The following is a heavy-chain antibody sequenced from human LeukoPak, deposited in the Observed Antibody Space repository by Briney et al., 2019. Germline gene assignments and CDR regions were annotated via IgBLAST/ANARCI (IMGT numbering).Heavy chain of an antibody. CDR3: ARDLQAGVSDP. CDR2: ISGYNGKA. D-gene: IGHD5-24*01. CDR1: GYNFINYG. Sequence: ASVKASCKASGYNFINYGISWARQAPGQRPERMGWISGYNGKATYAQKFQGRVTMTTDTSRSTAYLELRSLKSDDTAVYYCARDLQAGVSDPWGQGTLVTVSS. V-gene: IGHV1-18*01. J-gene: IGHJ5*02.